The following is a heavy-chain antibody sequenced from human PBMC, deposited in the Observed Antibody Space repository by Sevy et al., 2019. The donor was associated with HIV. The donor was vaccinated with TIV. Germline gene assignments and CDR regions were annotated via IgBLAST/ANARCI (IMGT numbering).Heavy chain of an antibody. CDR1: GFTFSSYG. V-gene: IGHV3-30*18. CDR2: ISYDGSNK. Sequence: GGSLRLSCAASGFTFSSYGMHWVRQAPGKGLEWVAVISYDGSNKYYADSVKGRFTISRDNSKNTLYLQMNSLRAEDTAMYYCTKDSTYYYDSSGYYYYYGMDVWGQGTTVTVSS. CDR3: TKDSTYYYDSSGYYYYYGMDV. D-gene: IGHD3-22*01. J-gene: IGHJ6*02.